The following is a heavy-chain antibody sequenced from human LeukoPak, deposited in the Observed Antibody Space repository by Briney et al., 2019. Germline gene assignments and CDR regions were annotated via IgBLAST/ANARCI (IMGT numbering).Heavy chain of an antibody. D-gene: IGHD3-22*01. Sequence: PGGSLRLSCAASGFTFSSYGMHWVRQAPGKGLEWVAFIRYDGGNKYYADSVKGRFTISRDNSKNTLYLQMNSLRAEDTAVYYCARETYYYDSSGYPRTYWGQGTLVTVSS. V-gene: IGHV3-30*02. J-gene: IGHJ4*02. CDR2: IRYDGGNK. CDR1: GFTFSSYG. CDR3: ARETYYYDSSGYPRTY.